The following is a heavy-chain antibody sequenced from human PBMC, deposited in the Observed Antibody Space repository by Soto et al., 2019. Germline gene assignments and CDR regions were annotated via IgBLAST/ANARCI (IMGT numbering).Heavy chain of an antibody. Sequence: ASVKVSCKASGYTFTSYYMHWVRQAPGQGLEWMGIINPSGGSTRYAQKFQGRVTMTRDTSTSTVYMELSSLRSEDTAVYYCARESPTLNYYDTSGYPSPYFDYWGQGTLVTVSS. J-gene: IGHJ4*02. CDR3: ARESPTLNYYDTSGYPSPYFDY. CDR1: GYTFTSYY. D-gene: IGHD3-22*01. V-gene: IGHV1-46*01. CDR2: INPSGGST.